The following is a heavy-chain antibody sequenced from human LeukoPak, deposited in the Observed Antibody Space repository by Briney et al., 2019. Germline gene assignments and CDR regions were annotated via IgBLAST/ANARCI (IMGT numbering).Heavy chain of an antibody. CDR3: ARVLWNFWSGYYYGMDV. J-gene: IGHJ6*02. V-gene: IGHV1-18*01. CDR2: ISAYNGNT. CDR1: GYTFTSYG. D-gene: IGHD3-3*01. Sequence: ASVKVSCKASGYTFTSYGFCWVRQAPGQGLEWMGWISAYNGNTNYAQKLQGRVTMTTDTSTSTAYMELRSLRSDDTAVYYCARVLWNFWSGYYYGMDVWGQGTTVTVSS.